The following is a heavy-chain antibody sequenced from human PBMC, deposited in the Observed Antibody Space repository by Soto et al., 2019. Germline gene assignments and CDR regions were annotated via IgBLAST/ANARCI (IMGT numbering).Heavy chain of an antibody. CDR3: ATHRVMQLRLSFFGS. CDR2: ISYDGSDS. Sequence: QVQLVQSGGDVVQPGRSLTLSCAASGLSFSEYGMHWVRQAPGKGPEWVAVISYDGSDSYYADFVQGRFTITRDNSKNILFLHLNRLRADDTAVYYCATHRVMQLRLSFFGSWGQGTLGTVS. D-gene: IGHD2-8*01. CDR1: GLSFSEYG. J-gene: IGHJ4*02. V-gene: IGHV3-30*03.